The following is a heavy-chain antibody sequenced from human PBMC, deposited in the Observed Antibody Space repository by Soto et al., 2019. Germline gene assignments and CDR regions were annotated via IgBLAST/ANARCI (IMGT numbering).Heavy chain of an antibody. D-gene: IGHD6-13*01. Sequence: PSETLSLTCTVAGGSISSSYWSWIRQPPGKGLEWIGYIYYSGSTNYNPSLKSRVTISVDTSKNQFSLKLSSVTAADTAVYYCARRFKKAAAFDYWGQGTLVTVS. CDR3: ARRFKKAAAFDY. CDR1: GGSISSSY. J-gene: IGHJ4*02. V-gene: IGHV4-59*08. CDR2: IYYSGST.